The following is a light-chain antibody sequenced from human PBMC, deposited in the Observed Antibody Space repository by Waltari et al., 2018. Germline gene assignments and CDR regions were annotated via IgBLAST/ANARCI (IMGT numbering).Light chain of an antibody. J-gene: IGKJ1*01. V-gene: IGKV3-15*01. CDR3: QQYNNWPRT. Sequence: ETLMTQSPATLSLPPGERATLSCRASQNVERLLAWYQQRPGQAPRLLISGAYTRAPGVPARFSGSGSGTEFTLTITSLQPEDFAHYFCQQYNNWPRTFGPGTRVEL. CDR1: QNVERL. CDR2: GAY.